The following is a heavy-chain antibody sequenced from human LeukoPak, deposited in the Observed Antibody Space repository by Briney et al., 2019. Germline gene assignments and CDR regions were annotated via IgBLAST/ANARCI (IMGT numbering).Heavy chain of an antibody. CDR3: AKDLRSVATILPFFDY. D-gene: IGHD5-12*01. V-gene: IGHV3-23*01. J-gene: IGHJ4*02. CDR2: ISGSGGST. CDR1: EFTFSTYA. Sequence: PGGSLRLSCVASEFTFSTYAMSWVRQAPGKGLEWVSGISGSGGSTYYADSVKGRFTISRDNSKNTMCLQMNSLRAEDTAVYYCAKDLRSVATILPFFDYWGQGTLVTVSS.